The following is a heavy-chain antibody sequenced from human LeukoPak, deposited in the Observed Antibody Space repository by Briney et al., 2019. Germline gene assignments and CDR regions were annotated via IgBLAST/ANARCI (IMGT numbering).Heavy chain of an antibody. V-gene: IGHV3-48*04. J-gene: IGHJ4*02. CDR2: ISSSGSTI. Sequence: GGSLRLSCAASGFTFSSYGMHWVRQAPGKGLEWVSYISSSGSTIYYADSVKGRFTISRDNAKNSLYLQMNRLRAEDAAVYYCAKAPVTTCSGAYCYPFDYWGQGTLVTVSS. D-gene: IGHD2-21*01. CDR3: AKAPVTTCSGAYCYPFDY. CDR1: GFTFSSYG.